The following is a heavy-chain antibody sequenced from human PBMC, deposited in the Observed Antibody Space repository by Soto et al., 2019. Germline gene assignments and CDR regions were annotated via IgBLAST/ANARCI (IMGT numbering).Heavy chain of an antibody. CDR2: IYYSGST. CDR3: ARVRTEYAGLDY. CDR1: GGSISSYY. J-gene: IGHJ4*02. Sequence: SETLSLTCTVSGGSISSYYWSWIRQPPGKGLEWIGYIYYSGSTNYNPSLKSRVTISVDTSKNQFSLRLTSVTAADTAVYFCARVRTEYAGLDYWGQGTLDTVSS. V-gene: IGHV4-59*12. D-gene: IGHD2-2*01.